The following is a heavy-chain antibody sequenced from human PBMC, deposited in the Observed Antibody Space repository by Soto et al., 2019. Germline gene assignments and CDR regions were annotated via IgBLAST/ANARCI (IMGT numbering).Heavy chain of an antibody. CDR2: IIPIFGTA. D-gene: IGHD3-22*01. Sequence: SVKVSCKASGGTFSSYSISWVREAPGQGLEWMGGIIPIFGTANYAQKFQGRVTITADESTSTAYMELSSLRSEDTAVHYCARDSNYDSSGPPIWGQGTLVTVSS. J-gene: IGHJ4*02. CDR3: ARDSNYDSSGPPI. CDR1: GGTFSSYS. V-gene: IGHV1-69*13.